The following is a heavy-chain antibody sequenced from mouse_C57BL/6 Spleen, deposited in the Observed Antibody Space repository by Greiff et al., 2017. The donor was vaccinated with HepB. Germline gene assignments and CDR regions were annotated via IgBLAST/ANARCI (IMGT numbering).Heavy chain of an antibody. Sequence: VQLQQSGAELVRPGASVKLSCTASGFNIKDYYMHWVKQRPEQGLEWIGRIDPEDGDTEYAPKFQGKATMTADTSSNTAYLQLSSLTSEDTAVYYCTLDSSGYVSWFAYWGQGTLVTVSA. CDR3: TLDSSGYVSWFAY. J-gene: IGHJ3*01. D-gene: IGHD3-2*02. CDR1: GFNIKDYY. CDR2: IDPEDGDT. V-gene: IGHV14-1*01.